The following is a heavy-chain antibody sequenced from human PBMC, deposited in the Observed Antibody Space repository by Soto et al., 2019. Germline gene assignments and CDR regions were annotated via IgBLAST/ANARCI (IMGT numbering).Heavy chain of an antibody. V-gene: IGHV4-4*02. Sequence: SETLSLTCAVSGAPISGSVWWTWVRQPPGKGLEWIGEVFHSGGANYNPSLKSRVSMSVDTSRSQFSLELHCGTAADTVVYYCARKAWVRFDFWGQGIMVTVSS. CDR2: VFHSGGA. J-gene: IGHJ4*02. CDR1: GAPISGSVW. D-gene: IGHD3-16*01. CDR3: ARKAWVRFDF.